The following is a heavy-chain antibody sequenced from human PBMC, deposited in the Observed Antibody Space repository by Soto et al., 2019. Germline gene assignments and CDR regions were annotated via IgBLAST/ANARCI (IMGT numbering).Heavy chain of an antibody. V-gene: IGHV3-21*01. J-gene: IGHJ5*02. CDR3: ARDGGSGLSWFDP. Sequence: PGGSLRLSCAATGLTFNTYNMNLVRQAPGKGLEWVSSISSSSAYIYYADSVKGRFTISRDKPKNLLFLQMNSLRAEHTAVYYCARDGGSGLSWFDPWGQGIQVTVSS. D-gene: IGHD6-19*01. CDR1: GLTFNTYN. CDR2: ISSSSAYI.